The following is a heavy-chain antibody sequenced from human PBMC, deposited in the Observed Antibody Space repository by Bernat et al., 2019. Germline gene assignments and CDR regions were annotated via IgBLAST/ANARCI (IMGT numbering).Heavy chain of an antibody. D-gene: IGHD2-21*01. Sequence: QVQLVESGGGVVQPGRSLRLSCAASGFTFSSYGMHWVRQAPGKGLEWVAGIWYDGSNKYYADSVKGRFTISRDNSKNTLYLQMNSLRAEDTAVYYCARAYGGGWVGMQRGGAFDIWGQGTMVTVSS. V-gene: IGHV3-33*01. CDR2: IWYDGSNK. CDR1: GFTFSSYG. CDR3: ARAYGGGWVGMQRGGAFDI. J-gene: IGHJ4*03.